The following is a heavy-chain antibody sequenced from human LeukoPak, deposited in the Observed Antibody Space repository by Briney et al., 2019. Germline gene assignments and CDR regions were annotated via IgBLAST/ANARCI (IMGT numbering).Heavy chain of an antibody. V-gene: IGHV4-59*02. CDR3: ARGPFRGTGDGALDI. Sequence: DPLSLPCTASGGSVSSECRCWLSQSPEKELERMGYTYYSGSTHYNPSLTSRVTISVDTSKNQFSLRLSSVTAADTAIYYCARGPFRGTGDGALDIWGQGTMVMVSS. D-gene: IGHD1-26*01. J-gene: IGHJ3*02. CDR1: GGSVSSEC. CDR2: TYYSGST.